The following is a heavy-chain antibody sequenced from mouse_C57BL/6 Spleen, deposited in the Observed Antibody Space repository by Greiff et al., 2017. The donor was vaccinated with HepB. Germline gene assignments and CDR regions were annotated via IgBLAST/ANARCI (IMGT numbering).Heavy chain of an antibody. J-gene: IGHJ4*01. V-gene: IGHV1-7*01. D-gene: IGHD1-1*01. CDR1: GYTFTSYW. CDR2: INPSSGYT. Sequence: QVHVKQSGAELAKPGASVKLSCKASGYTFTSYWMHWVKQRPGQGLEWIGYINPSSGYTKYNQKFKDKATLTADKSSSTAYMQLSSLTYEDSAVYYCANYGSSYSYAMDYWGQGTSVTVSS. CDR3: ANYGSSYSYAMDY.